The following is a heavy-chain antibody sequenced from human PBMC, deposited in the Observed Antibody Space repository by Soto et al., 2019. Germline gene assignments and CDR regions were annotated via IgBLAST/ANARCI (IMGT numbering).Heavy chain of an antibody. V-gene: IGHV1-46*01. CDR3: ARDISTAWDY. D-gene: IGHD2-21*02. CDR2: INPSGGST. Sequence: GESVKVACKASGGTFSSYAISWVRQAPGQGLEWMGIINPSGGSTTYAEKFQGRVALTRDTSTSTVYMDLSSLRSEDTAVYYCARDISTAWDYWGQGTMGSVSS. J-gene: IGHJ4*02. CDR1: GGTFSSYA.